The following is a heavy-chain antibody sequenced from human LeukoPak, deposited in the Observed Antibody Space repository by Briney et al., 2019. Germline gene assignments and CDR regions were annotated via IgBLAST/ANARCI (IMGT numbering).Heavy chain of an antibody. CDR3: ARARSSYGYGDAFDI. D-gene: IGHD5-18*01. J-gene: IGHJ3*02. CDR2: ISSSGSYI. V-gene: IGHV3-21*01. CDR1: GFTFSSYT. Sequence: GGSLRLSCAASGFTFSSYTMNWVRQAPGKGLEWVSSISSSGSYIYYADSVKGRFTISRDNAKNSLYLQMNSLRAEDTAVYYCARARSSYGYGDAFDIWGQGTMVTVSS.